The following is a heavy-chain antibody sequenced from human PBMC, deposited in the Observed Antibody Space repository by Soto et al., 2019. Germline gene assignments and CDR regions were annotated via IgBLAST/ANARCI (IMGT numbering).Heavy chain of an antibody. CDR2: IYYSGST. V-gene: IGHV4-30-4*01. CDR1: GGSISSGDYY. CDR3: ARDGTMVRGVTPKGFDY. D-gene: IGHD3-10*01. J-gene: IGHJ4*02. Sequence: SETLSLTCTVSGGSISSGDYYWSWIRQPPGKGLEWIGYIYYSGSTYYNPSLKSRVTISVDTSKNQFSLKLSSVTAADTAVYYCARDGTMVRGVTPKGFDYWGQGTLVTVSS.